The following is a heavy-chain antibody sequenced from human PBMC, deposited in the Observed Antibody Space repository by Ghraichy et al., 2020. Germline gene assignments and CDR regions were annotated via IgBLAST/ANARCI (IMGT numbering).Heavy chain of an antibody. Sequence: ASVKVSCKASGYTLTAYGMHWVRQAPGQRPEWMGGINAGNDNTKYSQKFQGRVTITRDTSASTAYMELSSLTSEDTAVYYCARETSSMQGAKFWFDPWGQGSLVTVSS. V-gene: IGHV1-3*01. CDR1: GYTLTAYG. J-gene: IGHJ5*02. D-gene: IGHD2/OR15-2a*01. CDR2: INAGNDNT. CDR3: ARETSSMQGAKFWFDP.